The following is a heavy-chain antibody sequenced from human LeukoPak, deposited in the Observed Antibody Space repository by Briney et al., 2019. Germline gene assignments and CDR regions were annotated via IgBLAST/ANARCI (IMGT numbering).Heavy chain of an antibody. CDR3: ARGITGTTRFDP. CDR1: GGSISIRSYY. Sequence: SETLSLTCTVSGGSISIRSYYWGWIRQPPGKGLEWIGSIYYSGSTYYNPSLKSRVTISVDTSKNQFSLKLSSVTAADTAVYYCARGITGTTRFDPWGQGTLVTVSS. D-gene: IGHD1-7*01. V-gene: IGHV4-39*07. J-gene: IGHJ5*02. CDR2: IYYSGST.